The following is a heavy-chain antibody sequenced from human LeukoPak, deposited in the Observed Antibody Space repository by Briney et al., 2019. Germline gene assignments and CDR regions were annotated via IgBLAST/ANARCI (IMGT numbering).Heavy chain of an antibody. CDR3: ARKQWVPYYFDY. J-gene: IGHJ4*02. Sequence: SETLSLTCTVSGGFISNHYWSWIRQPPGKGLGWIGNFHYSGSINYNPALKSRVTFSVDTSKNQFSLKLTSVTAADTAVYYCARKQWVPYYFDYWGQGTLVTVSS. CDR2: FHYSGSI. V-gene: IGHV4-59*11. CDR1: GGFISNHY. D-gene: IGHD6-19*01.